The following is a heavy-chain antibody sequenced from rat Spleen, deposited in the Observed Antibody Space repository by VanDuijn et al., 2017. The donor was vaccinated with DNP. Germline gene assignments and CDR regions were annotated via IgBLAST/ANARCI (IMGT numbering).Heavy chain of an antibody. Sequence: EVKLVESGGGLVQPGRSLKLSCAASGFTFSAYYMAWVRQAPAKGLEWVAYIGSAAYAPYYGDSVKGRFTISRDNAKSTLYLQMNSLRSEDMATYYCVRWNSGHFDYWGQGVMVPVSA. CDR2: IGSAAYAP. J-gene: IGHJ2*01. D-gene: IGHD4-3*01. V-gene: IGHV5-22*01. CDR3: VRWNSGHFDY. CDR1: GFTFSAYY.